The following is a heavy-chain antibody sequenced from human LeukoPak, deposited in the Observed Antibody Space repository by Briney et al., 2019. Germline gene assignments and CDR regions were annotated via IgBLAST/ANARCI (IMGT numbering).Heavy chain of an antibody. V-gene: IGHV1-2*02. CDR1: GYTFTGYY. Sequence: ASVKVSCKASGYTFTGYYIHWLRQAPGQGLEWMGFINPNSGGTNYAQKFQGRVTMTRDTSISTAYMELSSLTSDDTAVYYCARDLEGYHYGSGNYPQWGQGTLITVSS. CDR3: ARDLEGYHYGSGNYPQ. J-gene: IGHJ4*02. D-gene: IGHD3-10*01. CDR2: INPNSGGT.